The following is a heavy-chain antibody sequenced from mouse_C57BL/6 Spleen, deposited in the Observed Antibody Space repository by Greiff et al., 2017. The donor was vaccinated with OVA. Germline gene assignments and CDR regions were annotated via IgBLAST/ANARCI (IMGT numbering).Heavy chain of an antibody. V-gene: IGHV14-1*01. D-gene: IGHD2-5*01. CDR3: TTFYSKGFAY. J-gene: IGHJ3*01. CDR1: GFNIKDYY. Sequence: VQLQQSGAELVRPGASVKLSCTASGFNIKDYYMHWVKQRPEQGLEWIGRIDPEDGDTEYDPKFQGKATMTADPSSNTAYLQLSSLTSEDTAVYYCTTFYSKGFAYWGQGTLVTVSA. CDR2: IDPEDGDT.